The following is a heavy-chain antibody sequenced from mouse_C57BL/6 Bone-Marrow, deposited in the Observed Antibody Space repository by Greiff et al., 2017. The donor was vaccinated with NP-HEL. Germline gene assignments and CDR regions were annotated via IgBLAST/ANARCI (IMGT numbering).Heavy chain of an antibody. CDR2: ISSGSSTL. Sequence: EVKVVESGGGLAKPGGSLKLSCAASGFTFSDYGMHWVRQAPEKGLEWVAYISSGSSTLYYADTVKGRFTISRDNAKNTLFLQMTSLRSEDTAMYYCASRQLAYWGQGTTLTVSS. CDR3: ASRQLAY. CDR1: GFTFSDYG. V-gene: IGHV5-17*01. J-gene: IGHJ2*01. D-gene: IGHD3-2*01.